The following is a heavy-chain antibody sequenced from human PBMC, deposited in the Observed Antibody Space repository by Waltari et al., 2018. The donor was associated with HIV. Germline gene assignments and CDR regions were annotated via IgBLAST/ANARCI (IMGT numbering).Heavy chain of an antibody. CDR2: IWYDGRNK. D-gene: IGHD1-1*01. CDR1: GFTFNNNA. V-gene: IGHV3-33*01. Sequence: QVQLVESGGGVVQPGTSLRLSCAAAGFTFNNNAMRWVRQAPGKGLGWVALIWYDGRNKYYSDSLKGRFSITRDTSKTTLSLEMNSLRAEDTGIYYCARDRTATSRGNGMDVWGPGTTVIVSS. CDR3: ARDRTATSRGNGMDV. J-gene: IGHJ6*02.